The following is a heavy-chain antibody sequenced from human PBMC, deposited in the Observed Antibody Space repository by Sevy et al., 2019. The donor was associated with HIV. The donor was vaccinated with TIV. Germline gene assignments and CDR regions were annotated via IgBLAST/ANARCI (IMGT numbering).Heavy chain of an antibody. CDR2: ISGSGGST. Sequence: GESLKISCAASGFTFSSYAMSWVRQAPGNGLEWVSAISGSGGSTYYADSVKGRFTISRDNSKNTLYLQMNSLRAEDTAVYYCAKLDGNYYYYGMDVWGQGTTVTVSS. V-gene: IGHV3-23*01. D-gene: IGHD3-3*01. J-gene: IGHJ6*02. CDR3: AKLDGNYYYYGMDV. CDR1: GFTFSSYA.